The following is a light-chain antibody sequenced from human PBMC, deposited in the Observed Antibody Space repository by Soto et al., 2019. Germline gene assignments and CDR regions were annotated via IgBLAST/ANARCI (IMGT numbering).Light chain of an antibody. Sequence: IWMTQSPSLLSASTGDRVTISCRMSQGISSYLAWYQQKPGKAPXXLIYAASTLQSGVPSRFIGSGSGTDFTLTISRMEPEDFAVYYCQQYGSSITFCQGTRLEIK. CDR1: QGISSY. V-gene: IGKV1D-8*03. CDR2: AAS. CDR3: QQYGSSIT. J-gene: IGKJ5*01.